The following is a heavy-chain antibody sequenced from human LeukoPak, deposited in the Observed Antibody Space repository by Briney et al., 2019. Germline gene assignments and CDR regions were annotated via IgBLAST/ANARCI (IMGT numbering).Heavy chain of an antibody. D-gene: IGHD3-3*01. CDR2: ISGSGDST. Sequence: GGSLRLSCAASGFTFSSYAMSWVRQAPGKGLQWVSAISGSGDSTYYADSVKGRFTISRDTSMDTLYLQMNSLRAEDTAIYYCAKRLSFGVAIGDFDYWAQGTLVTVSS. CDR3: AKRLSFGVAIGDFDY. CDR1: GFTFSSYA. V-gene: IGHV3-23*01. J-gene: IGHJ4*02.